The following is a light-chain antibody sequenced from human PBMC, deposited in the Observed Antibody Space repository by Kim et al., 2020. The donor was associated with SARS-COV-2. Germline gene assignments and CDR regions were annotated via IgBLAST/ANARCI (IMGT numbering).Light chain of an antibody. V-gene: IGKV3-20*01. Sequence: IVLTQSPGTLSLSPGESATLSCRASQSVKNNYLAWYQHKPGRAPRLLIYGASNRATGVPDRVSGSASGTDFTLTISRLEPEDFAVYYCQQYGRSPRTFGQGTKVDIK. CDR2: GAS. CDR3: QQYGRSPRT. J-gene: IGKJ1*01. CDR1: QSVKNNY.